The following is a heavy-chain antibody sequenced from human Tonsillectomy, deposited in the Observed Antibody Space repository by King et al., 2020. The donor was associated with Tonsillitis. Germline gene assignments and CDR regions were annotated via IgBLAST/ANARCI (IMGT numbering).Heavy chain of an antibody. CDR1: GFTFSSYG. D-gene: IGHD2-15*01. Sequence: VQLVQSGGGVVQPGRSLRLSCAASGFTFSSYGMHWVRQAPGKGLEWVAVISYDGSNKYYADSVKGRFTISRDISKNTLYLQMNSLRAEDTAVYYCAKDRCSGDSCYSDYYGMDVWGQGTTVTVSS. V-gene: IGHV3-30*18. CDR2: ISYDGSNK. CDR3: AKDRCSGDSCYSDYYGMDV. J-gene: IGHJ6*02.